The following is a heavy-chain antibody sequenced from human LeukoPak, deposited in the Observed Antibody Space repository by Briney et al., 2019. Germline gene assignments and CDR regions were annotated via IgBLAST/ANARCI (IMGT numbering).Heavy chain of an antibody. Sequence: PSETLSLTCTVSGGSISGYYWSWIWQPPGKGLEWIGSIYYSGSTYYNPSLKSRVTISVDTSKNQFSLKLSSVTAADTAVYYCARHPNLNYFDYWGQGTLVTVSS. J-gene: IGHJ4*02. V-gene: IGHV4-59*05. CDR1: GGSISGYY. CDR2: IYYSGST. CDR3: ARHPNLNYFDY. D-gene: IGHD1-14*01.